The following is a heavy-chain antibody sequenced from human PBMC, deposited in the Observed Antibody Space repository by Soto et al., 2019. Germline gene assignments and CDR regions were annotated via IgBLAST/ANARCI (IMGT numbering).Heavy chain of an antibody. V-gene: IGHV4-59*07. CDR3: ARAGTTMVRGVISGWFDP. CDR1: CSSIFSYY. Sequence: SDTLSLTCTVACSSIFSYYWCWIRQPPGKGLEWIGYIYYSGSTNYNPSLKSRVTISVDTSKNQFSLKLSSVTAADTAVYYCARAGTTMVRGVISGWFDPWGQGTLVTVS. J-gene: IGHJ5*02. D-gene: IGHD3-10*01. CDR2: IYYSGST.